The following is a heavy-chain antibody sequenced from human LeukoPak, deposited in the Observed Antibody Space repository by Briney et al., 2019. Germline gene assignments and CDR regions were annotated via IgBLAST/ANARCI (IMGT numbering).Heavy chain of an antibody. D-gene: IGHD6-13*01. Sequence: GASVKVSCKASGYTFTSYAMHWVRQAPGQRLEWMGWINAGNGNTKYSQKFQGRVTITRDTSASTAYMELSSLGSEDTAVYYCASTYSSSWYPDPNYYYYGMDVRGQGTTVTVSS. V-gene: IGHV1-3*01. CDR2: INAGNGNT. CDR1: GYTFTSYA. J-gene: IGHJ6*02. CDR3: ASTYSSSWYPDPNYYYYGMDV.